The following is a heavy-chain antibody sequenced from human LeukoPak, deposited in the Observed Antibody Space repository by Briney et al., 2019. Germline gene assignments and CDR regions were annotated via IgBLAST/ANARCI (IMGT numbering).Heavy chain of an antibody. J-gene: IGHJ4*02. D-gene: IGHD5-24*01. Sequence: SETLSLTCTVSGGSISSSSYYWGWIRQPPGKGLEWIGSIYYSGSTYYNPSLKSRVTISVDTSKNQFSLKLSSVTAADTAVYYCAFEWVEIATIQDYWGQGTLVTVSS. CDR2: IYYSGST. CDR1: GGSISSSSYY. CDR3: AFEWVEIATIQDY. V-gene: IGHV4-39*07.